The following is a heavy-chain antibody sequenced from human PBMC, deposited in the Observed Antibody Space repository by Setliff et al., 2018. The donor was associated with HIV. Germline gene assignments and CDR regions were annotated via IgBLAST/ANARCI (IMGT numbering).Heavy chain of an antibody. Sequence: GASVKVSCKASGYTFTAYVMHWVRQAPGQRLEWMGWINAGNGNTKYSQKFQGRVTITRDTSASTAYMELSSLRSEDTAVYYCARDHQWLLRGSYYYYYYMDVWGKGTTVTVSS. V-gene: IGHV1-3*01. D-gene: IGHD5-12*01. CDR1: GYTFTAYV. CDR2: INAGNGNT. J-gene: IGHJ6*03. CDR3: ARDHQWLLRGSYYYYYYMDV.